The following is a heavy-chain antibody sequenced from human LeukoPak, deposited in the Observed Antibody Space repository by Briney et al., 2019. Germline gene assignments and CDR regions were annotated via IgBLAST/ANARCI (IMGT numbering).Heavy chain of an antibody. CDR1: GFTLSSFG. V-gene: IGHV3-15*01. J-gene: IGHJ6*02. CDR2: IKSKTDGGTT. Sequence: GGSLRLPCAASGFTLSSFGTHWVRQAPGKGLGWVGRIKSKTDGGTTDYAAPVKGRFTISRDDSKNTLYLQMNSLKTEDTAVYYCTTGGRVWGQGTTVTVSS. CDR3: TTGGRV.